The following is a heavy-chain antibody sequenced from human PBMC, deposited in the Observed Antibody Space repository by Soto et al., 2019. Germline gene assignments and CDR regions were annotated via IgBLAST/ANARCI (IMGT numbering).Heavy chain of an antibody. CDR3: ARLRQQWLAPDY. CDR1: GYSFTGYW. Sequence: GESLKISCKGSGYSFTGYWISWVRQMPGKGLEWMGRIDPSDSYTNYSPSFQGHVTISADKSISTAYLQWSSLKASDTAMYYCARLRQQWLAPDYWGQGTLVTVSS. CDR2: IDPSDSYT. D-gene: IGHD6-19*01. V-gene: IGHV5-10-1*01. J-gene: IGHJ4*02.